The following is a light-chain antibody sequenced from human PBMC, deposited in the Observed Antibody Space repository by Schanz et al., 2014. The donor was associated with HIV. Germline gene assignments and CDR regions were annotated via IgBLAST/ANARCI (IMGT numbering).Light chain of an antibody. CDR3: CSYAGSSFRVV. J-gene: IGLJ2*01. CDR1: GS. CDR2: DNI. V-gene: IGLV1-40*01. Sequence: QSVLTQPPSVSGAPGQRVTISCTGSGSIHWYQQLPGTAPKLLIYDNINRPSGVPVRFSGSKSGTSASLAITGLQAEDEGDYYCCSYAGSSFRVVFGGGTKLTVL.